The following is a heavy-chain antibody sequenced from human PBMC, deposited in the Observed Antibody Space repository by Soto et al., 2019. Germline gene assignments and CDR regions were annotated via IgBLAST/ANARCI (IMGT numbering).Heavy chain of an antibody. CDR2: VDYNGNG. Sequence: QVQLQESGPGLVKPSETLSLTCTVSGDSISPYYWSWIRQPPGKGLEWIGYVDYNGNGNSNPSLTSRVRMSVDTTKNHVALRLSSVTAADTAIYYCARHGYCGGGSCDWLDPWGQGTLVAVSS. V-gene: IGHV4-59*08. D-gene: IGHD2-15*01. CDR3: ARHGYCGGGSCDWLDP. J-gene: IGHJ5*02. CDR1: GDSISPYY.